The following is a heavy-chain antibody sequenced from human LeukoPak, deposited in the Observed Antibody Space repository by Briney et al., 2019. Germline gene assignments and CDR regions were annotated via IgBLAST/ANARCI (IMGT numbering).Heavy chain of an antibody. J-gene: IGHJ4*02. Sequence: ASVKVSCKTSGGTFSRFAISWVRQAPGQGLEWMGGIIPIVGPANYAQKFQGRVTITADESTSTAYMELSSLRSEDTALYYCARGYQRAHHDRLDYWGQGTLVTVSS. CDR2: IIPIVGPA. V-gene: IGHV1-69*13. D-gene: IGHD3-22*01. CDR1: GGTFSRFA. CDR3: ARGYQRAHHDRLDY.